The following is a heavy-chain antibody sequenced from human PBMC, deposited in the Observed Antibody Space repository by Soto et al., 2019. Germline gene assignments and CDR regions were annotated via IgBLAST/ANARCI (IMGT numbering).Heavy chain of an antibody. CDR2: VSYDGTNK. CDR1: GFTFSGIA. CDR3: AKALSFTSSSLDI. Sequence: QVQLVKSGGGVVRPGTSLTLACAASGFTFSGIAMHWVRQAPGKGLEWVAVVSYDGTNKFYGESVKGRFTVSRDNSKNTLYLHMTSLRPEDTATYYCAKALSFTSSSLDIWGQGSLVIVS. D-gene: IGHD6-6*01. J-gene: IGHJ4*02. V-gene: IGHV3-30*18.